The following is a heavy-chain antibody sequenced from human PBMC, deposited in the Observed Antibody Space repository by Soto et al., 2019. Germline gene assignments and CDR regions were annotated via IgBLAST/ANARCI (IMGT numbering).Heavy chain of an antibody. V-gene: IGHV4-4*02. CDR2: VYHTGST. CDR1: GVSIATSNW. Sequence: QVRLQESGPRLVRPSGTLSLTCTVSGVSIATSNWWTWVRQLPGKGLEWIGEVYHTGSTNYKPSLKGRVTISTDNSKTSFSLSLTSVTAADPALYFCARGDIVKTSGRGNCFDVWGQGAMVTVSS. D-gene: IGHD2-15*01. J-gene: IGHJ3*01. CDR3: ARGDIVKTSGRGNCFDV.